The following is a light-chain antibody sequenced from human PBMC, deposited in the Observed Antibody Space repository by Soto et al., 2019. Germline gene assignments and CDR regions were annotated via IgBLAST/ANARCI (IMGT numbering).Light chain of an antibody. V-gene: IGLV2-8*01. J-gene: IGLJ1*01. CDR3: SSYAGSNNV. Sequence: QSVLTQPPSVSGSPGQSVTISCTGTSSDVGGYDYVSWYQQHPGKAPKLMIYEVSKRPSGVPDRFSGSKSGNTASLTVSGLQAEDEADYYCSSYAGSNNVFGTGTKVTVL. CDR1: SSDVGGYDY. CDR2: EVS.